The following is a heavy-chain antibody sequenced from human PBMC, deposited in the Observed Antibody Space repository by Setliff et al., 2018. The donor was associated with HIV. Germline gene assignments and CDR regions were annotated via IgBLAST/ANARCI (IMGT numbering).Heavy chain of an antibody. CDR3: ARHGLNYYGSESYYNGIGY. CDR1: GYTFTSYF. J-gene: IGHJ4*02. V-gene: IGHV1-46*01. Sequence: ASVKVSCKAFGYTFTSYFLHWVRQAPGQGLEWLGIIDPNGGATNNAQKLQGRLTVTTDTSTGTLYMELSNLRSDDSAVYYCARHGLNYYGSESYYNGIGYWGQGTLVTVSS. D-gene: IGHD3-10*01. CDR2: IDPNGGAT.